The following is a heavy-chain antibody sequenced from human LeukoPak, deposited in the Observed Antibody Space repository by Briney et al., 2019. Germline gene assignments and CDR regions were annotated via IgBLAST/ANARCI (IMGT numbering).Heavy chain of an antibody. Sequence: GGSLRLSCAASGFTFSSYWMSWVRQAPGKGLEWVANIKQDGSEKYYVDSVKGRFTISRDNAKNSLYLQMNSLRAEDTAVYYCASSEYSSSWNQFDYWGQGTLVTVSS. CDR1: GFTFSSYW. V-gene: IGHV3-7*01. D-gene: IGHD6-13*01. CDR2: IKQDGSEK. J-gene: IGHJ4*02. CDR3: ASSEYSSSWNQFDY.